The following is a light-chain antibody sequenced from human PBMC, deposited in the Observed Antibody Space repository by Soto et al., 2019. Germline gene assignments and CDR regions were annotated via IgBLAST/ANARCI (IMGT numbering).Light chain of an antibody. V-gene: IGLV1-44*01. CDR3: EAWDDSLNAL. CDR1: SSNIGDNP. Sequence: SVLTQPPSASGTPGQRITISCSGSSSNIGDNPVNWYQQLPGAAPKLLIYINDQRPSGVPDRFSGSKSGTSASLAISGLQPEDEADYYCEAWDDSLNALFGTGTKLTVL. CDR2: IND. J-gene: IGLJ1*01.